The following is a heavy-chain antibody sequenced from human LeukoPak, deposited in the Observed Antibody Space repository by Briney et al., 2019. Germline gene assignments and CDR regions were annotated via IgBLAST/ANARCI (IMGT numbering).Heavy chain of an antibody. CDR3: ARSPPYYYHSSGYFDY. D-gene: IGHD3-22*01. CDR2: IYHSGST. Sequence: SETLSLTCTVSGYSISSGYYWGWIRQPPGKGLEWIGSIYHSGSTYYNPSLKSRVTISVDTSKNHFSLKLNSVTAADTAVYYCARSPPYYYHSSGYFDYWGQGTLVTVSS. V-gene: IGHV4-38-2*02. J-gene: IGHJ4*02. CDR1: GYSISSGYY.